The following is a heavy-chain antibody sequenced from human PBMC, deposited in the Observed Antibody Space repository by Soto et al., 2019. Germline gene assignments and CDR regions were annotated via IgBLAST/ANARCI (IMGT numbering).Heavy chain of an antibody. Sequence: PSETLSLTCTVSGGSLSSGAYYWSWIRQHPGKGLEWIGYIYYSGSTNYNPSLKSRVTISADTSKKQFSPKLNSVTAADTAVYYCARGRYYYDSTGYYNFDYWGQGTLVTVSS. D-gene: IGHD3-22*01. CDR3: ARGRYYYDSTGYYNFDY. CDR1: GGSLSSGAYY. V-gene: IGHV4-31*03. J-gene: IGHJ4*02. CDR2: IYYSGST.